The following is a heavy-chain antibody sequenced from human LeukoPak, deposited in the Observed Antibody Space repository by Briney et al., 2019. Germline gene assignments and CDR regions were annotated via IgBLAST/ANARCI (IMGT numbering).Heavy chain of an antibody. Sequence: ASVKVSCKASGYTFTSYGISWVRQAPGQGLEWMGWISAYNGNTNYAQKLQGRVAMTTDTSTSTAYMELRSLRSDDTAVYYCARGVITIFGVVIGFWDYGMDVWGQGTTVTVSS. CDR2: ISAYNGNT. CDR1: GYTFTSYG. J-gene: IGHJ6*02. V-gene: IGHV1-18*01. D-gene: IGHD3-3*01. CDR3: ARGVITIFGVVIGFWDYGMDV.